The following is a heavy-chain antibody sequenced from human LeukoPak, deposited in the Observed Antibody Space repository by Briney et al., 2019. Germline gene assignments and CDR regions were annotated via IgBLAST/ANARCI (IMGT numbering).Heavy chain of an antibody. D-gene: IGHD2-15*01. CDR3: AKAPSSYCSGGSCYLDY. J-gene: IGHJ4*02. CDR2: ISGSGGST. CDR1: GFTFSSYA. Sequence: GGSLRLSCAASGFTFSSYAMSWVRQAPGEGLEWVSVISGSGGSTYYADSVKGRFTISRDNSKNTLYLQMNCLRAEDTAVYYCAKAPSSYCSGGSCYLDYWGQGALVTVSS. V-gene: IGHV3-23*01.